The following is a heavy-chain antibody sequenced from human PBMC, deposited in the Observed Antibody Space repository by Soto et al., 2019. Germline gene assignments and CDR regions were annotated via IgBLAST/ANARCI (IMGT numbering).Heavy chain of an antibody. J-gene: IGHJ4*02. D-gene: IGHD3-16*01. CDR1: GFTFSSYD. V-gene: IGHV3-13*01. Sequence: GGLLRLSCAASGFTFSSYDMHWVLQDTGKGLEWVSGIGTAGDTYYVGSVKGRFTISRDNSKNTLYLQMSSLRGEDAAVYYFARDKAFGGTTRSAFDSWRQGTLVTVSS. CDR2: IGTAGDT. CDR3: ARDKAFGGTTRSAFDS.